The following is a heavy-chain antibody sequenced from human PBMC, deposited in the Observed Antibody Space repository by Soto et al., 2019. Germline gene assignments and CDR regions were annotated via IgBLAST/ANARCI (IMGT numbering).Heavy chain of an antibody. V-gene: IGHV1-3*01. D-gene: IGHD1-7*01. J-gene: IGHJ5*02. CDR1: GYTFTSYA. CDR3: ARDCNNWNYPTWFDP. CDR2: INAGNGNT. Sequence: QVPLVQSGAEVKKPGASVKVSCKASGYTFTSYAMHWVRQAPGQRLERMGWINAGNGNTKYSQKFQGRVTITRDTSASTAYMELSSLRSEDTAVYYCARDCNNWNYPTWFDPWGQGTLVTVSS.